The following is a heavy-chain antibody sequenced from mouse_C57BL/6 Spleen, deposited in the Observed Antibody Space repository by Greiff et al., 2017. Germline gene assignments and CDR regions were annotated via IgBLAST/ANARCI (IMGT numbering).Heavy chain of an antibody. CDR2: IYPGDGDT. Sequence: VHLVESGAELVKPGASVKISCKASGYAFSSYWMNWVKQRPGKGLEWIGQIYPGDGDTNYNGKFKGKATLTADKSSSTAYMQLSSLTSEDSAVYFCARSLYYYGSSRYAMDYWGQGTSVTVSS. D-gene: IGHD1-1*01. CDR3: ARSLYYYGSSRYAMDY. V-gene: IGHV1-80*01. J-gene: IGHJ4*01. CDR1: GYAFSSYW.